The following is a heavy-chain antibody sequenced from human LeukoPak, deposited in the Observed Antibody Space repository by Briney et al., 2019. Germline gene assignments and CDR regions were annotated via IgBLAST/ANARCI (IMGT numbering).Heavy chain of an antibody. J-gene: IGHJ4*02. CDR1: GGSISSSSYY. CDR3: ARQDYVWGSYRYRYYFDY. D-gene: IGHD3-16*02. CDR2: IYYSGST. Sequence: SETLSLTCTVSGGSISSSSYYWGWIRQPPGKGLEWIGSIYYSGSTYYNPSLKSQVTISVDTSKNQFSLKLSSVTAADTAVYYCARQDYVWGSYRYRYYFDYWGQGTLVTVSS. V-gene: IGHV4-39*01.